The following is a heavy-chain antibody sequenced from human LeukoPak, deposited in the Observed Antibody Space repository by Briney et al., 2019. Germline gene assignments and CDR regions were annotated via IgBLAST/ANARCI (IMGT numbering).Heavy chain of an antibody. Sequence: GGSLRFSCTVSWFTVSSNSMSWVRQAPRKGLEWVSFIYSGTTHYSDSVKGRFTISRDNSKNTLYLQMNSLRAEGTAVYYCARRAGAYSHPYDYWGQGTLVTVSS. CDR1: WFTVSSNS. CDR2: IYSGTT. V-gene: IGHV3-53*01. CDR3: ARRAGAYSHPYDY. D-gene: IGHD4/OR15-4a*01. J-gene: IGHJ4*02.